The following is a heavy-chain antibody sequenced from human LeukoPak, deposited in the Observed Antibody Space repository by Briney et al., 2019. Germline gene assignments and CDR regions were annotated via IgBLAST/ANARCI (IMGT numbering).Heavy chain of an antibody. D-gene: IGHD6-19*01. CDR1: GFTFNSNG. Sequence: PWGSLRLSWAASGFTFNSNGMHWVRQAPGKGLEWVAFIRYDGSNIYYADSVKGRFTISRDNSKNTLYLQMNSLRAEDTAVYYCAKDPYSSGWYRGEYFQHWGQGTLVTVSS. V-gene: IGHV3-30*02. CDR2: IRYDGSNI. J-gene: IGHJ1*01. CDR3: AKDPYSSGWYRGEYFQH.